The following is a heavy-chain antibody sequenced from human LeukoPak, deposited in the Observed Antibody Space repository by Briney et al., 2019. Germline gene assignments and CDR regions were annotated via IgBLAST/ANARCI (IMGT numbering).Heavy chain of an antibody. J-gene: IGHJ3*02. CDR3: AGPGYDSSGSI. V-gene: IGHV4-38-2*01. D-gene: IGHD3-22*01. CDR1: GYSISSGYY. Sequence: SETLSLTCAVSGYSISSGYYWGWIRQPPGKGLEWIGSIYHSGSTYYNLSLKSRVTISVDTSKNQFSLKLSSVTAADTAVYYCAGPGYDSSGSIWGQGTMVTVSS. CDR2: IYHSGST.